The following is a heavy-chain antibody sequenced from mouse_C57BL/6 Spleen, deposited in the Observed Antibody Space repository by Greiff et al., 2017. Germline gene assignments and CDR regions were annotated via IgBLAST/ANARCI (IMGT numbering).Heavy chain of an antibody. D-gene: IGHD1-1*01. CDR1: GFTFSDYG. J-gene: IGHJ2*01. V-gene: IGHV5-17*01. Sequence: EVNLVESGGGLVKPGGSLKLSCAASGFTFSDYGMHWVRQAPEKGLEWVAYISSGSSTIYYADTVKGRFTISRDNAKNTLFLQMTSLRSEDTAMYYCARRRDYYGSSYALDYWGQGTTLTVSS. CDR2: ISSGSSTI. CDR3: ARRRDYYGSSYALDY.